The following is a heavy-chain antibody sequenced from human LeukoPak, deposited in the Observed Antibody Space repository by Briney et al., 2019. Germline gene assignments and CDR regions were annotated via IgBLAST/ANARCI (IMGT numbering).Heavy chain of an antibody. CDR2: ISHDGNNK. CDR1: GFTFSSYG. J-gene: IGHJ3*02. Sequence: GGSLRLSCAASGFTFSSYGMHWVRQVPGKGLEWVAVISHDGNNKHYADSVKGRFTISRDNSKNTLYLQMNSLRAEDTAVYYCARPPRGGWGDAFDIWGQGTMVTVSS. CDR3: ARPPRGGWGDAFDI. D-gene: IGHD6-19*01. V-gene: IGHV3-30*03.